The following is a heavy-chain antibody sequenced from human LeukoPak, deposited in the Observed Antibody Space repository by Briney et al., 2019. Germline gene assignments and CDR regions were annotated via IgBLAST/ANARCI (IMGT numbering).Heavy chain of an antibody. CDR3: ARAPGGFHGDYSPIGY. J-gene: IGHJ4*02. D-gene: IGHD4-17*01. V-gene: IGHV3-30-3*01. CDR1: RFTFSNYA. CDR2: TSDDGSAK. Sequence: GGSLRLSCAASRFTFSNYAMHWVRQAPGKGLQWLALTSDDGSAKYYADSVKGRFTISRDNSQNTLYLQMNSLRAEETAMYYCARAPGGFHGDYSPIGYWGQGTLVTVSS.